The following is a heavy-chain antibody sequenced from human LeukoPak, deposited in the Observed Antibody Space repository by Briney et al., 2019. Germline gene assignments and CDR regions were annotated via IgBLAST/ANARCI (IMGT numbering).Heavy chain of an antibody. D-gene: IGHD2-2*01. V-gene: IGHV3-30-3*01. CDR3: ARVRGYCSSTSCLHYYYYYGMDV. CDR1: GFTFSSYV. J-gene: IGHJ6*02. Sequence: GGSLRLSCAASGFTFSSYVMHWVRQAPGKGLEWVAVISYDGSNKYYADSVKGRFTISRDNSKNTLYLQMNSLRAEDTAVYYCARVRGYCSSTSCLHYYYYYGMDVWGQGTTVTVSS. CDR2: ISYDGSNK.